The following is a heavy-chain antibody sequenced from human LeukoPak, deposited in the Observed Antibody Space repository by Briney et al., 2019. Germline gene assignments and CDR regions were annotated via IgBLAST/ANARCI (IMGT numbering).Heavy chain of an antibody. D-gene: IGHD3-10*01. J-gene: IGHJ4*02. CDR2: ISGNGGIT. CDR3: AKDVGGFYGTGSYGY. CDR1: GFTFSSYA. V-gene: IGHV3-23*01. Sequence: GGSLRLSCAASGFTFSSYAMSWVRQAPGKGLEWVSGISGNGGITNYADAVKGRFTISRDNSKNTVYLQMNSLRAEDTAVYYCAKDVGGFYGTGSYGYWGQGTLVTVSS.